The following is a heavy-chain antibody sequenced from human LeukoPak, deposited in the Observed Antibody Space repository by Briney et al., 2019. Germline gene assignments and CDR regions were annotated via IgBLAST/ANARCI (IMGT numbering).Heavy chain of an antibody. J-gene: IGHJ5*02. V-gene: IGHV1-8*03. D-gene: IGHD5-18*01. Sequence: GASVKVSCKASGYTFTSYDINWVRQATGQGLEWMGWMNPNSGNTGYAQTFQGRATITRNTSISTAYMELSSLRSEDTAVYYCASRGYSYGYSWFDPWGQGTLVTVSS. CDR3: ASRGYSYGYSWFDP. CDR2: MNPNSGNT. CDR1: GYTFTSYD.